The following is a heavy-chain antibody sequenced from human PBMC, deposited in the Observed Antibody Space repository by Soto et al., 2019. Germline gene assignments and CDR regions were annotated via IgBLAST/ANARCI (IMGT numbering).Heavy chain of an antibody. D-gene: IGHD1-20*01. V-gene: IGHV3-49*03. Sequence: GGSLRLSCTASGFTFGDYAMSWFRQAPGKGLEWVGFIRSKAYGGTTEYAASVKGRFTISRDDSKSIAYLQMNSLKTEDTAVYYCTRDLTPLTGTHDAFDIWGQGTMVTVSS. J-gene: IGHJ3*02. CDR1: GFTFGDYA. CDR2: IRSKAYGGTT. CDR3: TRDLTPLTGTHDAFDI.